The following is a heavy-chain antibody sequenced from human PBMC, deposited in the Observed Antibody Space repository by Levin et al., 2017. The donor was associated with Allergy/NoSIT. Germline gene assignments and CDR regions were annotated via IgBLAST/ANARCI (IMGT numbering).Heavy chain of an antibody. V-gene: IGHV4-39*01. CDR2: MYHTGST. CDR3: STQRGATSNIDY. CDR1: GASISTNNYY. D-gene: IGHD2-2*01. J-gene: IGHJ4*02. Sequence: SETLSLTCTVSGASISTNNYYWGWVRQPPGKGLEWIGCMYHTGSTYYSPSLKSRVTFSIDTSKNQFSLKLSSITAADTAVYFCSTQRGATSNIDYWGQGTLVTVSS.